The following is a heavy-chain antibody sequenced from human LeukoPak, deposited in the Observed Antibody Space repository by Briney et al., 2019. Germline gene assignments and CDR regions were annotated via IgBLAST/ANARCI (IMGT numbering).Heavy chain of an antibody. CDR2: ISPSSDAT. CDR3: ARESPGQCYFDY. D-gene: IGHD1-1*01. J-gene: IGHJ4*02. Sequence: GASVKVSCKASGYIFTTYYLHWVREAPGQGLEWLGMISPSSDATNIAQRFLGRVSVTSDTSTTTVYTELRTLRSDDTAVYYCARESPGQCYFDYWGQGTLVTISS. V-gene: IGHV1-46*01. CDR1: GYIFTTYY.